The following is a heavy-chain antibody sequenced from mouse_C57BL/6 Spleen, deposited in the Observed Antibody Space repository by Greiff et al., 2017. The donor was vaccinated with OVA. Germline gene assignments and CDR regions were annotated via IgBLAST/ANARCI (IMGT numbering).Heavy chain of an antibody. V-gene: IGHV3-6*01. CDR3: AREGRNYYGSIWYFDV. CDR1: GYSITSGYY. Sequence: EVKLMESGPGLVKPSQSLSLTCSVTGYSITSGYYWNWIRQFPGNKLEWMGYISYDGSNNYNPSLKNRISITRDTSKNQFFLKLNSVTTEDTATYYCAREGRNYYGSIWYFDVWGTGTTVTVSS. J-gene: IGHJ1*03. CDR2: ISYDGSN. D-gene: IGHD1-1*01.